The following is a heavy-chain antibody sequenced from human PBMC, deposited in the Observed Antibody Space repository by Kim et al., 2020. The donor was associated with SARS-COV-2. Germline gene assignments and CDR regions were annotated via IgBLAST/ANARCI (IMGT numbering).Heavy chain of an antibody. V-gene: IGHV1-3*01. CDR1: GYTFTSYA. J-gene: IGHJ4*02. CDR3: ARDSWGSGSYSPLVY. CDR2: INAGNGNT. D-gene: IGHD3-10*01. Sequence: ASVKVSCKASGYTFTSYAMHWVRQAPGQRLEWMGWINAGNGNTKYSQKFQGRVTITRDTSASTAYMELSSLRSEDTAVYYCARDSWGSGSYSPLVYWGQGTLVTVSS.